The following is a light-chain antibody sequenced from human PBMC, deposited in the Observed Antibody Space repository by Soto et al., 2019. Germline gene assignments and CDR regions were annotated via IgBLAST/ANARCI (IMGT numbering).Light chain of an antibody. V-gene: IGLV3-1*01. J-gene: IGLJ2*01. CDR1: KLGDKY. CDR3: QAWDISTVV. Sequence: SYELTQPPSVSVSPGQTASITCSGDKLGDKYACWYQQKPGQSPVLVIYENTKRPSGIPERFSGSNSGNTATLTISGTQATDEADYYCQAWDISTVVFGGGTKLTVL. CDR2: ENT.